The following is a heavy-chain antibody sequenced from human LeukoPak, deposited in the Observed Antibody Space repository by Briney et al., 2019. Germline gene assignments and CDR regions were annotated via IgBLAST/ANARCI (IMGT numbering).Heavy chain of an antibody. CDR2: IWNSGTS. CDR3: ARYYCGTSNCPGVNF. J-gene: IGHJ4*02. D-gene: IGHD2-21*01. Sequence: SETLSLTCTVSSGSINSGGHFWTWIRQHPGGGLEWIGYIWNSGTSYYNPSLQSRVVISADPSRSQFSLTLNSLTAADTAVYYCARYYCGTSNCPGVNFWGQGTLVTVSP. CDR1: SGSINSGGHF. V-gene: IGHV4-31*03.